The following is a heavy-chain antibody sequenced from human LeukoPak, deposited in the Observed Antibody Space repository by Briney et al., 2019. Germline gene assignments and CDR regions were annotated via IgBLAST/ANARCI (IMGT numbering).Heavy chain of an antibody. CDR3: AKMFCEYQLLCHLGYYYGMDV. V-gene: IGHV3-23*01. Sequence: GGSLRLSCAASGFTFSSYAMSWVRQAPGKGLEWVSAISGSGGSTYYADSVKGRFTISRDNSKNTLYLRMNSLRAEDTAVYYCAKMFCEYQLLCHLGYYYGMDVWGQGTTVTVSS. J-gene: IGHJ6*02. D-gene: IGHD2-2*01. CDR1: GFTFSSYA. CDR2: ISGSGGST.